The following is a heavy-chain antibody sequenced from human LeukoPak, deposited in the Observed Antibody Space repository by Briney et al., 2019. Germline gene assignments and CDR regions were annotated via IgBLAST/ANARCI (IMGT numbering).Heavy chain of an antibody. CDR3: ARAEYYDFWSGYQAHAFDI. CDR2: IYYSGST. D-gene: IGHD3-3*01. J-gene: IGHJ3*02. Sequence: SETLSLTCTVSGGSISSSSYYWGWIRQPPGKGLEWIGSIYYSGSTYYNPSLKSRVTISVDTSKNQFSLKLSSVTAADTAVYYCARAEYYDFWSGYQAHAFDIWGQGTMVTVSS. CDR1: GGSISSSSYY. V-gene: IGHV4-39*07.